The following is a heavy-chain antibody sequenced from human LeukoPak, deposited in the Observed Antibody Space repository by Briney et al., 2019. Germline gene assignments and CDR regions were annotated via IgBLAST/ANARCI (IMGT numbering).Heavy chain of an antibody. CDR3: ARNLLDSSGWYFIYYFDY. J-gene: IGHJ4*02. V-gene: IGHV1-8*01. D-gene: IGHD6-19*01. Sequence: ASVKVSCKASGYTFTSYDINWVRQATGQGLEWMGWMNPNSGNTGYAQKFQGRVTMTRNTSISTAYMELSSLRSEDTAVYYCARNLLDSSGWYFIYYFDYWGQGTLVTASS. CDR2: MNPNSGNT. CDR1: GYTFTSYD.